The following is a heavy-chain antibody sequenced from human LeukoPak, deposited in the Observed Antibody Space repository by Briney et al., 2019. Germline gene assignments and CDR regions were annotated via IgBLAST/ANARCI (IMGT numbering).Heavy chain of an antibody. D-gene: IGHD3-9*01. CDR2: VYHNGST. Sequence: PSETLSLTCTVSSGSIGSSPYYWGWIRQPPGKGLEWIGSVYHNGSTFYNPSLKSRVTMSVDTSNNQFSLRLSSVTAADTAVYYCARLLGSNFDWLLKAFDIWGQGTMVTVSS. J-gene: IGHJ3*02. CDR3: ARLLGSNFDWLLKAFDI. V-gene: IGHV4-39*01. CDR1: SGSIGSSPYY.